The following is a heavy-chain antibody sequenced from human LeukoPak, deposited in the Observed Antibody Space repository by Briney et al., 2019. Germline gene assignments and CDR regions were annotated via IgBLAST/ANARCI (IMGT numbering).Heavy chain of an antibody. Sequence: SETLSLTCTVSGGSVSSGSYYWSWIRQPPGKGLEWIGYMSYSGSTNYSPSLESRVTISVDTSKNQFSLKLSSVTAADTAVYYCARTGPNSGSWYWYFALWGRGTLVTVSS. CDR1: GGSVSSGSYY. CDR2: MSYSGST. J-gene: IGHJ2*01. CDR3: ARTGPNSGSWYWYFAL. V-gene: IGHV4-61*01. D-gene: IGHD6-13*01.